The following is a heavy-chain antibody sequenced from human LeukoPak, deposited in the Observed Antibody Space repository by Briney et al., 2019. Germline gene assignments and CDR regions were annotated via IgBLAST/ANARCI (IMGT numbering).Heavy chain of an antibody. D-gene: IGHD2-2*02. J-gene: IGHJ5*02. CDR2: INHSGST. Sequence: SETLSLTCAVYGGSFSGYYWSWIRQPPGKGLEWIGEINHSGSTNYNPSLKSRVTISVDTSKNQFSLKLSSVTAADTAVYYCARGRRIVVVPAAIIWFDPWGQGTLVTASS. V-gene: IGHV4-34*01. CDR3: ARGRRIVVVPAAIIWFDP. CDR1: GGSFSGYY.